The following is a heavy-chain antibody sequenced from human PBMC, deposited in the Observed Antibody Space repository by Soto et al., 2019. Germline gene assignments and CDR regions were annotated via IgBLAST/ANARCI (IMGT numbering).Heavy chain of an antibody. CDR3: ARDGGIAARSYYYYYMDV. CDR1: GGTFSSYT. V-gene: IGHV1-69*08. J-gene: IGHJ6*03. D-gene: IGHD6-6*01. CDR2: IIPILGIA. Sequence: QVQLVQSGAEVKKPGSSVKVSCKASGGTFSSYTISWVRQAPGQGLEWMGRIIPILGIANYAQKFQGRVTITADKSTSTAYMEVSSLRSEDTAVYYCARDGGIAARSYYYYYMDVWGKGTTVTVSS.